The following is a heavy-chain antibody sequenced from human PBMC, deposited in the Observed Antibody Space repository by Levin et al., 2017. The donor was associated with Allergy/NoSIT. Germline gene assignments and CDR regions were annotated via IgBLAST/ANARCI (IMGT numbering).Heavy chain of an antibody. V-gene: IGHV4-39*01. CDR3: ARRRQVRGLASGFDY. D-gene: IGHD1-26*01. CDR1: GGSISSSSYY. Sequence: PSETLSLTCTVSGGSISSSSYYWGWIRQPPGKGLEWIGSIYYSGSTYYNPSLKSRVTISVDTSKNQFSLKLSSVTAADTAVYYCARRRQVRGLASGFDYWGQGTLVTVSS. CDR2: IYYSGST. J-gene: IGHJ4*02.